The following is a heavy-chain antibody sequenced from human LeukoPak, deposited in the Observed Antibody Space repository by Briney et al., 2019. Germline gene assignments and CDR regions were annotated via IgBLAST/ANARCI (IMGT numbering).Heavy chain of an antibody. CDR3: ARKDSMDDFDY. CDR1: GGSISSSSYY. D-gene: IGHD4-11*01. J-gene: IGHJ4*02. Sequence: PSETLSLTCTVSGGSISSSSYYWRWIRQPPGKGLEWIGSIYYSGSTYYNPSLKSRVTISVDTSKNQFSLKLSSVTAADTAVYYCARKDSMDDFDYWGQGTLVTVSS. CDR2: IYYSGST. V-gene: IGHV4-39*01.